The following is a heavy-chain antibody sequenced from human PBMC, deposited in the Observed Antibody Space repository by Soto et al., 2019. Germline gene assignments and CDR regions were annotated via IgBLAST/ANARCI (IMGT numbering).Heavy chain of an antibody. CDR2: ISAYNGNT. V-gene: IGHV1-18*01. D-gene: IGHD4-17*01. Sequence: ASVKVSCKASGYTFTSYGISGVRQAPGQGLEWMGWISAYNGNTNYAQKLQGRVTMTTDTSTSTAYMELRSLRSDDTAVYYCARDTYGGNSIHAFDIWGQGTMVTVSS. CDR1: GYTFTSYG. CDR3: ARDTYGGNSIHAFDI. J-gene: IGHJ3*02.